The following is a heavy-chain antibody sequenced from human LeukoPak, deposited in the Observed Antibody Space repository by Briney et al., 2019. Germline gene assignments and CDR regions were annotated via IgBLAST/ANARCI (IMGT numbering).Heavy chain of an antibody. D-gene: IGHD2-15*01. CDR3: ARGLRYCSGGSCYSDYYYGMDV. Sequence: PSGTLSLTCAVSGGSISSSNWWSWVRQPPGKGLEWIGEIYHGGSTNYNPSLKSRVTISVDKSKNQFSLKLSSVTAADTAVYYCARGLRYCSGGSCYSDYYYGMDVWGKGTTVTVSS. V-gene: IGHV4-4*02. CDR2: IYHGGST. J-gene: IGHJ6*04. CDR1: GGSISSSNW.